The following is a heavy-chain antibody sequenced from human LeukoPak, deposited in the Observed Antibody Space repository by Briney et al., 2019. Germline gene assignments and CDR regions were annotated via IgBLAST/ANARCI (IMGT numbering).Heavy chain of an antibody. V-gene: IGHV3-30*02. CDR2: IRYDGSNK. Sequence: PGGSLRLSCAASGFTFSSYGMHWVRQAPGKGLEWVAFIRYDGSNKYYADSVKGRFTISRDNSKNTLYLQMNSLRAEDTAVYYCAKDILLDIVATGFNWRQGTLVTVSS. J-gene: IGHJ4*02. CDR1: GFTFSSYG. CDR3: AKDILLDIVATGFN. D-gene: IGHD5-12*01.